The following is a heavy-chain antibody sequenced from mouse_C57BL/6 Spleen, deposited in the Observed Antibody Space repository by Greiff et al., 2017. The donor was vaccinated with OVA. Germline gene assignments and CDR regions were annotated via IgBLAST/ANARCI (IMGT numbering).Heavy chain of an antibody. CDR2: ISDGGSYT. D-gene: IGHD1-1*01. CDR1: GFTFSSYA. CDR3: ARDTGSSGYAY. J-gene: IGHJ3*01. V-gene: IGHV5-4*01. Sequence: EVKLVESGGGLVKPGGPLKLSCAASGFTFSSYAMSWVRQTPEKRLEWVATISDGGSYTYYPDNVKGRFTISRDNAKNNLYLQMSHLKSEDTAMYYCARDTGSSGYAYWGQGTLVTVSA.